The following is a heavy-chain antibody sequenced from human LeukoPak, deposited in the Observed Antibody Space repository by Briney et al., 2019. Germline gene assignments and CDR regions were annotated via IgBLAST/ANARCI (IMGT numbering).Heavy chain of an antibody. Sequence: QPGGSLRLSCAASGFTFTTFGMTWVRQAPGKGLEWVGNINQDGGEQYFVDSVKGRFTMSRDNAKNSLYLQLNNLGSEDTAKYYCAKGHYGDLKWGQGTLVTVSS. CDR2: INQDGGEQ. CDR1: GFTFTTFG. J-gene: IGHJ4*02. V-gene: IGHV3-7*04. D-gene: IGHD4-17*01. CDR3: AKGHYGDLK.